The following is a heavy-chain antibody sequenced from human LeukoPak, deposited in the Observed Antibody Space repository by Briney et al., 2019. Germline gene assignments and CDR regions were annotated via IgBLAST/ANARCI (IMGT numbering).Heavy chain of an antibody. D-gene: IGHD4-17*01. J-gene: IGHJ4*02. Sequence: GGSLRLSCAAYGFTFEDYGMSWVRQAPGKGLEWVSGITWNGGSIGYADSVKGRFTMSRDNAKNSLYLQMDSLKTEDTALYYCARDYARPDYWGQGTLVTVSS. CDR2: ITWNGGSI. CDR3: ARDYARPDY. V-gene: IGHV3-20*04. CDR1: GFTFEDYG.